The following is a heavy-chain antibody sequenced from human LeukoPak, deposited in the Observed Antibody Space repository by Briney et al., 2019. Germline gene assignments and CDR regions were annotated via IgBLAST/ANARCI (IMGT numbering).Heavy chain of an antibody. CDR1: GFTVSSNY. CDR2: IYSGGST. J-gene: IGHJ6*02. V-gene: IGHV3-66*01. Sequence: GGSLRLSCAASGFTVSSNYMSWVRQAPGKGLEWVSVIYSGGSTYYADSVKGRFTISRDNSKNTLYLQMNSLRAEDTAVYYCAKGLQPSGYSSSWYPLNYYYYGMDVWGQGTTVTVSS. D-gene: IGHD6-13*01. CDR3: AKGLQPSGYSSSWYPLNYYYYGMDV.